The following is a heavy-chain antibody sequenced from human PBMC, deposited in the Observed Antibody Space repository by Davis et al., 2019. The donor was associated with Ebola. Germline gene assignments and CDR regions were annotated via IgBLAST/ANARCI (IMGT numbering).Heavy chain of an antibody. D-gene: IGHD2-15*01. CDR1: GFTFSSYA. V-gene: IGHV3-23*01. CDR3: AKVDCSGGSCYGFDY. Sequence: GESLKISCGTSGFTFSSYAMSWVRQAPGKGLEWVSAISGSGGSTYYADSVKGRFTISRDNSKNTLYLQMNSLRAEDTAVYYCAKVDCSGGSCYGFDYWGQGTLVTVSS. J-gene: IGHJ4*02. CDR2: ISGSGGST.